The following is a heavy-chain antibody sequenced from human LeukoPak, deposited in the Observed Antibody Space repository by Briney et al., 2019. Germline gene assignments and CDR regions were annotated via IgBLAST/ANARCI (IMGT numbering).Heavy chain of an antibody. J-gene: IGHJ4*02. CDR3: ARDPSSWYFDY. V-gene: IGHV3-64*04. CDR1: GFTFISYA. D-gene: IGHD6-13*01. CDR2: ISNNGGSK. Sequence: GGSLRLSCSASGFTFISYAIHWVRQAPGKGLEYVSAISNNGGSKYYADSVKGRFTISRDNSKNTLYLQMSSLRAEDTAVYYCARDPSSWYFDYWGQGTLVTVSS.